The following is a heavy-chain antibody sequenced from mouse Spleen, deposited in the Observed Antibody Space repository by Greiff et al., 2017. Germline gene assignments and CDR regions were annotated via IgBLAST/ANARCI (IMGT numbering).Heavy chain of an antibody. CDR3: ARQGYGNYAFAY. CDR1: GFTFSSYA. Sequence: DVKLVESGGGLVKLGGSLKLSCAASGFTFSSYAMSWVRQTPEKRLEWVATISSGGGNTYYPDSVKGRFTISRDNAKNTLYLQMSSLKSEDTAMYYCARQGYGNYAFAYWGQGTLVTVSA. J-gene: IGHJ3*01. V-gene: IGHV5-9*04. CDR2: ISSGGGNT. D-gene: IGHD2-10*02.